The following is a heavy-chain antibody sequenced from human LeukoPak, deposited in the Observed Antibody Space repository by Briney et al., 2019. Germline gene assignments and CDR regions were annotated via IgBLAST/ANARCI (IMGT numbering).Heavy chain of an antibody. CDR3: ARASPFWSGYYQGTYYFDY. CDR2: IYYSGST. J-gene: IGHJ4*02. Sequence: PSETLSLTCTVSGGSISSYYWSWIRQPPGKGLEWIGYIYYSGSTNYNPSLKSRVTISVDTSKNQFSLKLSSVTAADTAVYYCARASPFWSGYYQGTYYFDYWGQGTLVTVSS. V-gene: IGHV4-59*01. CDR1: GGSISSYY. D-gene: IGHD3-3*01.